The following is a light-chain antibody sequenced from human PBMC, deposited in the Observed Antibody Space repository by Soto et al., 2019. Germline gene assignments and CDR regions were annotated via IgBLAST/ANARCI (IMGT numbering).Light chain of an antibody. CDR3: HG. CDR1: QGISSW. V-gene: IGKV1-12*01. Sequence: SYVSASVGDRFSRSCWASQGISSWLAWYLQKPGKAPKLLIYAASSLQSGVPSRFSGSGSGTEFTLTISSFQSNEWHTCLQHGFG. J-gene: IGKJ3*01. CDR2: AAS.